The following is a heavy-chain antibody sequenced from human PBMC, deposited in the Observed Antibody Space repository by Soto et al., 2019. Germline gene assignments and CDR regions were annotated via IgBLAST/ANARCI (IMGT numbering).Heavy chain of an antibody. CDR1: GYPFTSYY. J-gene: IGHJ4*02. V-gene: IGHV1-46*01. Sequence: GASVKVSCKASGYPFTSYYMHWGRQAPGQGLEWMGIINPSGGSTSYAQKFQGRVTMTRDTSTSTVYMELSSLRSEDTAVYYCARDDSSGYYYDYWGQGTLVTVSS. D-gene: IGHD3-22*01. CDR3: ARDDSSGYYYDY. CDR2: INPSGGST.